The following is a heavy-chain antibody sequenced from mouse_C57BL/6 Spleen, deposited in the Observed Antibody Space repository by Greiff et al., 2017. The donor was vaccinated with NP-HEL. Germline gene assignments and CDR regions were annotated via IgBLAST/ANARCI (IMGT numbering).Heavy chain of an antibody. J-gene: IGHJ3*01. Sequence: QVQLQQPGAELVKPGASVKMSCKASGYTFTSYWITWVKQRPGQGLEWIGDIYPGSGSTNYNEKFKSKATLTVDTSSSTAYMQLSSLTSEDSAVYCCAREGGGYGRFAYWGQGTLVTVSA. CDR3: AREGGGYGRFAY. D-gene: IGHD2-2*01. V-gene: IGHV1-55*01. CDR2: IYPGSGST. CDR1: GYTFTSYW.